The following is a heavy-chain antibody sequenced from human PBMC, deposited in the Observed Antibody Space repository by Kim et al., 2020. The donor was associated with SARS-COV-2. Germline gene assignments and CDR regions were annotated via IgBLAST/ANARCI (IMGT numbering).Heavy chain of an antibody. CDR1: GFTFSSYG. CDR3: AKDGGGGEQPFDY. D-gene: IGHD3-16*01. J-gene: IGHJ4*02. V-gene: IGHV3-30*18. Sequence: GSLRLSCAASGFTFSSYGMHWVRQAPGKGLEWVAVISYDGSNKYYADSVKGRFTISRDNSKNTLYLQMNSLRAEDTAVYYCAKDGGGGEQPFDYWGQGTLVTVSS. CDR2: ISYDGSNK.